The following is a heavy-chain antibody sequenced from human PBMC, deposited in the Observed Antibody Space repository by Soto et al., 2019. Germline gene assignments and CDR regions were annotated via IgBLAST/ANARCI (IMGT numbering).Heavy chain of an antibody. D-gene: IGHD6-13*01. V-gene: IGHV4-59*01. CDR3: AREGVSSSWYYYYAMDV. CDR2: ISYRGST. J-gene: IGHJ6*02. Sequence: QVQLQESGPGLAKPSETLSLTCTVSGGSITSYYWSWIRQPPGKGLEWIGYISYRGSTNYNPSLKSRVTISVETSKNQFSLKWSSVTAADTAVYYCAREGVSSSWYYYYAMDVWGQGTTVTVSS. CDR1: GGSITSYY.